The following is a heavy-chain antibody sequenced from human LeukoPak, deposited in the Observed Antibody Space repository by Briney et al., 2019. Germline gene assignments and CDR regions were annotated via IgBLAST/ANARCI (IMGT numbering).Heavy chain of an antibody. V-gene: IGHV3-21*01. CDR1: GLTFSSYS. CDR2: ISSSSSYI. Sequence: GGSLRLACAASGLTFSSYSMYWVRQAPGQGLEWVSSISSSSSYIYYADSVKGRFTISRDNAKNSLYLQMNSLRAEDTAVYYCARPPNYYDSSGLCYWGQGTLVTVSS. J-gene: IGHJ4*02. D-gene: IGHD3-22*01. CDR3: ARPPNYYDSSGLCY.